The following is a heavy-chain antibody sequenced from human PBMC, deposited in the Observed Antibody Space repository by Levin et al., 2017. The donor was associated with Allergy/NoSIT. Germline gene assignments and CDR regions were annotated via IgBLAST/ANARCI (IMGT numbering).Heavy chain of an antibody. CDR2: ISPILTSP. Sequence: KISCQTSGGTFSSSLFTWVRQAPGQGLEWMGRISPILTSPTYAERFQGRVTLRADDSTRTVHMELSRLTSDDTAVYYCAKVRGDYYDSTGFDHAFDVWGQGTLVTVSS. CDR3: AKVRGDYYDSTGFDHAFDV. CDR1: GGTFSSSL. V-gene: IGHV1-69*11. J-gene: IGHJ4*02. D-gene: IGHD3-22*01.